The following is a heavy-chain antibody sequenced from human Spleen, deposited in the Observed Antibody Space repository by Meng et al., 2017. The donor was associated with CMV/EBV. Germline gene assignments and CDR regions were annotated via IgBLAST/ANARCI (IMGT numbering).Heavy chain of an antibody. J-gene: IGHJ4*02. D-gene: IGHD3-3*01. V-gene: IGHV3-23*01. Sequence: GESLKISCAASGFTFNLYAMNWVRHAPGKGLEWVSTISGSGGSKYYADPVKGRFTISRDNSKNILFLQLNSLRVEDTAVYYCAKEDDFWSGYYHYWGQGTQVTVSS. CDR1: GFTFNLYA. CDR3: AKEDDFWSGYYHY. CDR2: ISGSGGSK.